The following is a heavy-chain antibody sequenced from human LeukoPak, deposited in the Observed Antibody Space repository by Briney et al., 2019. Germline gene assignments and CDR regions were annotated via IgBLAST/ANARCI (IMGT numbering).Heavy chain of an antibody. D-gene: IGHD2-2*01. CDR3: ARAPITSPFYFDY. Sequence: RSGGSLRLSCTASGFASDEHGMSWVRQVPGKGLGWVSGINWSGGSTGYADPLRGRFTISRDNAKNSLYLQMDSLRAEDTALYYCARAPITSPFYFDYWGQGTLVTVSS. CDR1: GFASDEHG. J-gene: IGHJ4*02. CDR2: INWSGGST. V-gene: IGHV3-20*04.